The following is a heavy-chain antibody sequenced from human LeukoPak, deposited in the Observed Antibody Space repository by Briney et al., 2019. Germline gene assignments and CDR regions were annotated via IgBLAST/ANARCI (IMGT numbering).Heavy chain of an antibody. CDR2: INPSGGST. Sequence: GASVKVSCKASGYTFTSYYMHWVRQAPGQGLEWMGIINPSGGSTSYAQKFQGRVTMTRDMSTSTDFMELSSLRSEDTAVYYCARGTRIVVVPAAHQNWFDPWGQGTLVTVSS. V-gene: IGHV1-46*01. D-gene: IGHD2-2*01. CDR3: ARGTRIVVVPAAHQNWFDP. J-gene: IGHJ5*02. CDR1: GYTFTSYY.